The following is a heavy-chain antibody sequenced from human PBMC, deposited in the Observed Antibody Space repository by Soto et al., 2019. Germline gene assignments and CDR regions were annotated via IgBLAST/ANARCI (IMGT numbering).Heavy chain of an antibody. CDR1: GGSISSSSYY. CDR3: ATTFEQLHNIDY. D-gene: IGHD6-6*01. CDR2: IYYSGST. Sequence: SETLSLTCTVSGGSISSSSYYWGWIRQPPGKGLEWIGSIYYSGSTYYNPSLKSRVTISVDTSKNQFSLKLSSVTAADTAVYYCATTFEQLHNIDYWGQGTLVTVSS. J-gene: IGHJ4*02. V-gene: IGHV4-39*01.